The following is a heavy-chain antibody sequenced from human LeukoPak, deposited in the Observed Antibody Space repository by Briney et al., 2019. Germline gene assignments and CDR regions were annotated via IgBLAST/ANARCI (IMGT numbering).Heavy chain of an antibody. Sequence: GGSLRLSCAASGFTFSNYAMYWVRQAPGRGLEYVSAISTNGGSTDYANSVKGRFTISRDNSDNRVFLQMGTLRAEVMAVYYCARGGYYDSSGSFDYWGQGILVTVSS. CDR1: GFTFSNYA. D-gene: IGHD3-22*01. V-gene: IGHV3-64*01. CDR3: ARGGYYDSSGSFDY. J-gene: IGHJ4*02. CDR2: ISTNGGST.